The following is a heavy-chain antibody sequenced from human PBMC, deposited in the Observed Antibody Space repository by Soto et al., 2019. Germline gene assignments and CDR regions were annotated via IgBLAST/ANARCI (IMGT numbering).Heavy chain of an antibody. Sequence: ASVKVSCKASGYTFTSYYMHWVRQAPGQGLEWMGIINPSSGSTSYAQKFQGRVTMTRNTSTSTAYMELSSLRSEDTAVYYCARGLGDDLDYWGQGTLVTVSS. J-gene: IGHJ4*02. V-gene: IGHV1-46*01. CDR3: ARGLGDDLDY. CDR1: GYTFTSYY. CDR2: INPSSGST. D-gene: IGHD3-16*01.